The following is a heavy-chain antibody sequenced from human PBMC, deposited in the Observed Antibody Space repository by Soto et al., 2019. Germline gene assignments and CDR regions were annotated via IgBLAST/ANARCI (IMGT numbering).Heavy chain of an antibody. D-gene: IGHD3-22*01. J-gene: IGHJ4*02. CDR3: ARACSGCDGSGSLVFDD. V-gene: IGHV1-2*04. Sequence: ASVKVSCKASGYTFTGYYMHWVRQAPGQGLEWMGWINPNSGGTNYVQKFQGWVTMTRDTSISTAYIELSRLRSDDTAVYFCARACSGCDGSGSLVFDDWGQGSLVTVSS. CDR1: GYTFTGYY. CDR2: INPNSGGT.